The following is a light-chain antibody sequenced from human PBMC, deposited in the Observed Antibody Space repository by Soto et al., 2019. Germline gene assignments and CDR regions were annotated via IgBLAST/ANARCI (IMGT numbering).Light chain of an antibody. V-gene: IGKV3-11*01. CDR3: QQRSNPELT. Sequence: DIVLTQSPATLSLSPGERATLSCRASQSVSIYLAWYKQTPGQAPRLRGYDASNRATGIPARFSGSRSGTDFTRTVSRVEPEDFAGYYCQQRSNPELTVGGGTELEIK. CDR2: DAS. CDR1: QSVSIY. J-gene: IGKJ4*02.